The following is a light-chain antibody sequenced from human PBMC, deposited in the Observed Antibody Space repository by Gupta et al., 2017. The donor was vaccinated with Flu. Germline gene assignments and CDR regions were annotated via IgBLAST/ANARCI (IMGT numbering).Light chain of an antibody. V-gene: IGKV1-39*01. CDR1: QNIMKY. CDR3: QHGDNIPRT. CDR2: DTS. Sequence: DIQMTQSPSSLSASIGDRVTINCRASQNIMKYLSWYQQKAGKAPELLIYDTSVLQSGVSSRFSGSGSGTEFTLSISNLQPQDFATYYCQHGDNIPRTFGQGTRVESK. J-gene: IGKJ1*01.